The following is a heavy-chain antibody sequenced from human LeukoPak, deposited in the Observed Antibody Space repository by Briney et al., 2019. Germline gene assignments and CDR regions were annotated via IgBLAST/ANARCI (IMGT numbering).Heavy chain of an antibody. J-gene: IGHJ6*03. D-gene: IGHD1-26*01. CDR3: AGLVGATNYYYMDV. Sequence: PSETVSLTCTVSDTSINTYYWSWIRQPAGKGLEWIGHMYATGATNYNPSLTSRGTISVDTTKNKLSLKLSSVTSADTTVYYCAGLVGATNYYYMDVWGKGTTVTVSS. CDR1: DTSINTYY. V-gene: IGHV4-4*07. CDR2: MYATGAT.